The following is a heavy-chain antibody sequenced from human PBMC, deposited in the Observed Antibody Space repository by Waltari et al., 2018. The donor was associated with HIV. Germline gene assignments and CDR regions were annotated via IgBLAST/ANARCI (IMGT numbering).Heavy chain of an antibody. CDR3: ARDRGDSFFPY. J-gene: IGHJ4*02. CDR2: IYSGGST. D-gene: IGHD5-18*01. CDR1: GFTVSSNY. Sequence: EVQLVQSGGGLIQPGGSLRLSCAASGFTVSSNYMSWVRQAPGQGLEGVSVIYSGGSTYYADSVQGRFTISRENAKNTLFLQLNSLRAEDTAVYYCARDRGDSFFPYWGQGTLVTVSS. V-gene: IGHV3-53*01.